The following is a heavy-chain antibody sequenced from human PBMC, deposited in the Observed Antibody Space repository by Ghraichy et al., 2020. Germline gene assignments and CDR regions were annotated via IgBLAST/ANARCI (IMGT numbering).Heavy chain of an antibody. V-gene: IGHV3-7*01. J-gene: IGHJ4*02. Sequence: GGSLRLSCAASGFIFSNYWMMWVRQAPGKGLEWVGIIKTDGSEKYYVDSVKGRFTISRDNAKNSLYLQMNSLRAEDMAVYYCVRDRMWSRERDDYWGQGNLVTVSS. CDR1: GFIFSNYW. D-gene: IGHD3-10*01. CDR2: IKTDGSEK. CDR3: VRDRMWSRERDDY.